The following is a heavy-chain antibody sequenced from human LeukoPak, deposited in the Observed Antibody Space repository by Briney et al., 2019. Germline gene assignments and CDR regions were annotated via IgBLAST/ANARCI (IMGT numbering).Heavy chain of an antibody. V-gene: IGHV3-30-3*01. J-gene: IGHJ4*02. D-gene: IGHD4-17*01. CDR1: GLTFGNAW. CDR2: ISYDGSNK. Sequence: GGSLRLSCAASGLTFGNAWMTWVRQAPGKGLEWVAVISYDGSNKYYADSVKGRFTISRDNSKNTLYLQMNSLRAEDTAVYYCARDAAGMTTVTTRFAYWGQGTLVTVSS. CDR3: ARDAAGMTTVTTRFAY.